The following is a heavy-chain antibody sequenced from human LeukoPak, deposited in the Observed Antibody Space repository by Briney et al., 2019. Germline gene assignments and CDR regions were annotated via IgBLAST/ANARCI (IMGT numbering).Heavy chain of an antibody. D-gene: IGHD1-26*01. CDR2: ISGSGDRI. Sequence: GGSLRLSCAASGFTFSSYAMSWVRQAPGKGLEWVSSISGSGDRIYYADSVKGRFTISRDNSKNTLYLQMNTMRGEDTAVYFCAKAKAKSGSYYFDYWGQGALVTVSS. V-gene: IGHV3-23*01. CDR3: AKAKAKSGSYYFDY. CDR1: GFTFSSYA. J-gene: IGHJ4*02.